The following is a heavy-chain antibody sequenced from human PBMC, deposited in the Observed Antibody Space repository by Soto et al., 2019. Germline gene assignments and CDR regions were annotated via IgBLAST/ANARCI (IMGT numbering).Heavy chain of an antibody. D-gene: IGHD1-26*01. CDR1: GGTFSSYS. J-gene: IGHJ4*02. Sequence: QVQLVQSGAEVKKPGSSVKVSCKASGGTFSSYSINWVRQAPGQGLEWMGEIIPIFGTANYAQKFQGRVTITADESTSTAYMEPSSLRSEDTAGYYCARDGGRHSGGIDYWGQGTLVTVSS. CDR3: ARDGGRHSGGIDY. CDR2: IIPIFGTA. V-gene: IGHV1-69*01.